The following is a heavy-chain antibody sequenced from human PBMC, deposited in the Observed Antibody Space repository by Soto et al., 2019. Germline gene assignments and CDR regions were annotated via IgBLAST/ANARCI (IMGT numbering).Heavy chain of an antibody. CDR1: GFSFSSAW. CDR3: TTDRFYSPVDH. CDR2: IKSKSDGGTT. J-gene: IGHJ4*02. Sequence: GGSLRLSCAASGFSFSSAWMSWVRQTPEKGLEWVGRIKSKSDGGTTDYAAPVKGRFTISRDDSENTLYLQMNSLKTEDTAVYYCTTDRFYSPVDHWGPETLVTVPQ. D-gene: IGHD4-4*01. V-gene: IGHV3-15*01.